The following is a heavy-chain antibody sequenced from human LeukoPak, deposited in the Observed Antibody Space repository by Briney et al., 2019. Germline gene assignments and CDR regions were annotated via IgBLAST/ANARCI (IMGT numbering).Heavy chain of an antibody. Sequence: PGGSLRLSCEASGFTFIRYAMSWVRQAPGKGLEWVSTISGNGDSAYYADSVKGRSTISRDNSKNTLYLQMDSLRAEDTAVYYCPRKYDSSGYFDYWGQGTLVTVSS. CDR2: ISGNGDSA. V-gene: IGHV3-23*01. D-gene: IGHD3-22*01. CDR1: GFTFIRYA. CDR3: PRKYDSSGYFDY. J-gene: IGHJ4*02.